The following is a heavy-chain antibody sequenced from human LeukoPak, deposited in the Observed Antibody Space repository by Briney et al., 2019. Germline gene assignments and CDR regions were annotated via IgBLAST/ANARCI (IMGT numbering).Heavy chain of an antibody. CDR3: ARVGAAYPNPFDY. D-gene: IGHD2-15*01. J-gene: IGHJ4*02. Sequence: SSETLSLTCTVSGGSISSGGYYWSWIRQHPGKGLEWIGYIYYSGSTYYNPSLKSRVTISVDTSKNQFSLKLSSVTAADTAVYYCARVGAAYPNPFDYWGQGTLVTVSS. CDR1: GGSISSGGYY. V-gene: IGHV4-31*03. CDR2: IYYSGST.